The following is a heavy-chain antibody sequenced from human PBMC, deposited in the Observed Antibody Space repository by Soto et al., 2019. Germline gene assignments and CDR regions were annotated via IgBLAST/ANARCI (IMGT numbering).Heavy chain of an antibody. CDR3: AKDHCSGGSCNTIWADHYYYYGMDV. CDR2: ISYDGSNK. J-gene: IGHJ6*02. V-gene: IGHV3-30*18. Sequence: PGGSLRLSCAASGFTFSSYGMHWVRQAPGKGLEWVAVISYDGSNKYYADSVKGRFTISRDNSKNTLYLQMNSLRAEDTAVYYCAKDHCSGGSCNTIWADHYYYYGMDVWGQGTKVTVSS. CDR1: GFTFSSYG. D-gene: IGHD2-15*01.